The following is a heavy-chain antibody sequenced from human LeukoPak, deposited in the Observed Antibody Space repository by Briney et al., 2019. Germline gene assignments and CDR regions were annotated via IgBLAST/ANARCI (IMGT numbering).Heavy chain of an antibody. CDR2: IYYSGST. D-gene: IGHD6-13*01. Sequence: SETLSLTCTVSGGSISGYYWSWIRQPPGKGLEWIGYIYYSGSTNYNPSLKSRVTISVDTSKNQFSLKLSSVTAADTAVYYCATLRPGIAAAGTGFWFDPWGQGTLVTVSS. V-gene: IGHV4-59*08. CDR1: GGSISGYY. CDR3: ATLRPGIAAAGTGFWFDP. J-gene: IGHJ5*02.